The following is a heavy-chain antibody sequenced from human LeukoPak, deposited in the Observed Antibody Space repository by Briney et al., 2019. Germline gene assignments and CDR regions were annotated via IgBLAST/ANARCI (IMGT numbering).Heavy chain of an antibody. CDR1: GGSFSGYY. CDR3: ARVWAVYGGNSEARMYYFDY. Sequence: SETLSLTCAVYGGSFSGYYWSWIRQPPGKGLEWIGEINHSGSTNYNPSLKSRVTISVDTSKNQFSLKLSSVTAADTAVYYCARVWAVYGGNSEARMYYFDYWGQGTLVTVSS. J-gene: IGHJ4*02. CDR2: INHSGST. V-gene: IGHV4-34*01. D-gene: IGHD4-23*01.